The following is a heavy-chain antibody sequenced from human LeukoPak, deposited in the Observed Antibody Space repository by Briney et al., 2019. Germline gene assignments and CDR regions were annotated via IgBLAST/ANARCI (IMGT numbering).Heavy chain of an antibody. Sequence: SQTLSLTCTVSGGSISSGSYYWNWIRQPPGKGLEWIGYIYYTGNTNYNPSLKSRVTISVDTSKNQFSLKLSSVTAADTAVYYCARDRLQLQSWGQGTLVTVSS. CDR3: ARDRLQLQS. J-gene: IGHJ5*02. V-gene: IGHV4-61*01. D-gene: IGHD1-1*01. CDR1: GGSISSGSYY. CDR2: IYYTGNT.